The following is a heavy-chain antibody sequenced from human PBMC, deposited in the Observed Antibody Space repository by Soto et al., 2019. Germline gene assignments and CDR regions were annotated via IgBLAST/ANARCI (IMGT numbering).Heavy chain of an antibody. J-gene: IGHJ6*02. CDR3: ARFSATMVRGAGSNGGMDV. V-gene: IGHV4-30-2*01. CDR1: GGSTSSGGYS. CDR2: IYHSGST. Sequence: PSETLSLTCAVSGGSTSSGGYSWSWIRQPPGKGLEWIGYIYHSGSTYYNPSLKSRVTISVDRSKNQFSLKLSSVTAADTAVYYCARFSATMVRGAGSNGGMDVWGQGTTVTVSS. D-gene: IGHD3-10*01.